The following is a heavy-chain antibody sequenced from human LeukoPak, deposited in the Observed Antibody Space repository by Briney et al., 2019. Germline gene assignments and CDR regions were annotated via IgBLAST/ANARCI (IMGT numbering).Heavy chain of an antibody. CDR1: GFTSSSYW. D-gene: IGHD4-17*01. V-gene: IGHV3-7*01. CDR3: ARVSPNTVTTLQYLDY. Sequence: VGSLRLSCAASGFTSSSYWMSWVRQAPGQGLEWVANIKQDGSEKYSADSVKGRFTISRDDAKNSLYLQMNSLRAEDTAVYYCARVSPNTVTTLQYLDYWGQGTLVTVSS. CDR2: IKQDGSEK. J-gene: IGHJ4*02.